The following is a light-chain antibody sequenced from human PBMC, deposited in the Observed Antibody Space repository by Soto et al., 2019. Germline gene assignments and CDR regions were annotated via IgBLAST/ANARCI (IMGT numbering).Light chain of an antibody. CDR2: WAS. CDR3: QQYYSTPPT. J-gene: IGKJ1*01. CDR1: QSVLYSSNNKNY. Sequence: DIVMTQSPDSLAVSLGERATINCKSSQSVLYSSNNKNYLAWYQQKPGQPPKLLIYWASTRESGVPDRFSGSGSGTDFTLTISSLQAEDVAVYYCQQYYSTPPTFGPGPKVEIK. V-gene: IGKV4-1*01.